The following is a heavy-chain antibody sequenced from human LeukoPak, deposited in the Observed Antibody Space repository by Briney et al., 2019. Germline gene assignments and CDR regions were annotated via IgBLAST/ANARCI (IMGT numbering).Heavy chain of an antibody. CDR2: ISGSGGST. J-gene: IGHJ4*02. CDR3: AKCVPRVTATVYYFDY. CDR1: GFTFSSYA. D-gene: IGHD2-21*02. Sequence: GGSLRLSCAASGFTFSSYAMSWVRQAPGKGLEWVSAISGSGGSTYYADSVKGRFTISRDNSKNTLYLQMNSLRAEDTAVYYCAKCVPRVTATVYYFDYWGQGTLVTVSS. V-gene: IGHV3-23*01.